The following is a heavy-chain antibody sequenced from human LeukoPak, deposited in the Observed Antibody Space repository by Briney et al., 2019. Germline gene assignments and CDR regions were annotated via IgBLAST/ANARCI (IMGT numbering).Heavy chain of an antibody. J-gene: IGHJ5*02. CDR1: GFTFSNYW. CDR3: ARASDPWLQLT. D-gene: IGHD5-24*01. V-gene: IGHV3-7*05. CDR2: IKQDGSEK. Sequence: GGSLRLSCAASGFTFSNYWMIWVRQAPGKGLEWVGNIKQDGSEKQYADSVRGRFSISRDNAQTSLYLQMNSLRAEDTVVYYCARASDPWLQLTWGQGTLVTVSS.